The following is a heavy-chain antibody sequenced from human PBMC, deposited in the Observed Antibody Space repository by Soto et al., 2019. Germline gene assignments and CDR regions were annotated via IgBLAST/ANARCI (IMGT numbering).Heavy chain of an antibody. V-gene: IGHV3-9*01. CDR2: INWNSGSI. CDR3: VKDESINWYSGHFRH. J-gene: IGHJ1*01. CDR1: GFTFDDYA. Sequence: GGSLRLSCAASGFTFDDYAMHWVRQVPGKGLEWVSGINWNSGSIGYADSVKGRFAISRDNAKNSLHLQMNSLRAEDTAFYYCVKDESINWYSGHFRHWGQGTLVTV. D-gene: IGHD6-13*01.